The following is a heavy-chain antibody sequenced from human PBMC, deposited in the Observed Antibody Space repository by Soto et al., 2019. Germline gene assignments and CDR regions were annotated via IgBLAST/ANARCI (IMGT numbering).Heavy chain of an antibody. Sequence: LRLSCAAARVTFSDYVMHWFRQAPGKGLQWLATISHHGIRTHYADSVMRRFTISRDNFKKVVYLHLSGLRVEDTAIYYCAKDWVGGRNNYQLHXWGQGTAVTVSX. CDR2: ISHHGIRT. J-gene: IGHJ4*02. V-gene: IGHV3-30*18. CDR1: RVTFSDYV. CDR3: AKDWVGGRNNYQLHX. D-gene: IGHD1-1*01.